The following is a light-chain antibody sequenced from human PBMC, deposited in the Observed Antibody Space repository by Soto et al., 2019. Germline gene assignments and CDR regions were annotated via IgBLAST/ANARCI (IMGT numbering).Light chain of an antibody. Sequence: QSALTQPPSASGTPGQRVTISCSGSSSNIGSNTVNWYQRLPGTAPKLLIFSNSQRPSGVPDRFSGSKSDTSASLAISGLQSEDEADYYCATWDDSTNAWVFGGGTQLTVL. V-gene: IGLV1-44*01. CDR2: SNS. J-gene: IGLJ3*02. CDR1: SSNIGSNT. CDR3: ATWDDSTNAWV.